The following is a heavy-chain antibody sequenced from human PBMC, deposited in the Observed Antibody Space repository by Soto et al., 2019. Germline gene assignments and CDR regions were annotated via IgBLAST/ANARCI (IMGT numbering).Heavy chain of an antibody. D-gene: IGHD2-8*01. CDR2: ISSSGDST. V-gene: IGHV3-23*01. Sequence: EVQLLESGGGLVQPGGSLRLSCAASGFTFGSYARIWVRQAAGKGLGWVSTISSSGDSTYYADSVKGRFTVSRDNSMNTLYMQMNSLRAEYTAVYYCAKSDTPLYYGFDPWGQGTLVTVSS. CDR3: AKSDTPLYYGFDP. J-gene: IGHJ5*02. CDR1: GFTFGSYA.